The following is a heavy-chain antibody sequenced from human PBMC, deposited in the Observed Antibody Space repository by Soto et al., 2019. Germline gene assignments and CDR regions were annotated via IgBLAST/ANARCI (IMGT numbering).Heavy chain of an antibody. J-gene: IGHJ6*01. CDR1: NGSLSRNY. V-gene: IGHV4-34*01. D-gene: IGHD4-17*01. CDR3: GRGSAFIVFGDYDYYYGVDV. CDR2: INPSGST. Sequence: PSETLSLTCSVRNGSLSRNYGTWLRQPPGKGLERTGEINPSGSTNYNPSLKSRATIAIDTSKNQFSVNLRSVTAAATAVYYCGRGSAFIVFGDYDYYYGVDV.